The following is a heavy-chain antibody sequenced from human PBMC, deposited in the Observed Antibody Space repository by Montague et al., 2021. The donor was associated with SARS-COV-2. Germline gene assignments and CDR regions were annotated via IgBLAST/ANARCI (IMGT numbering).Heavy chain of an antibody. D-gene: IGHD5-18*01. J-gene: IGHJ3*02. CDR1: GGSISSYY. Sequence: SETLSLTCTVSGGSISSYYWSWIRQPLGKGLEWIGYIYYSGSTNYNPSLKSRVTISVDTSKNQFSLKLSSVTAAGTAVYYCARQGRGYSYAQSAFDIWGQGTMVTVSS. CDR2: IYYSGST. CDR3: ARQGRGYSYAQSAFDI. V-gene: IGHV4-59*08.